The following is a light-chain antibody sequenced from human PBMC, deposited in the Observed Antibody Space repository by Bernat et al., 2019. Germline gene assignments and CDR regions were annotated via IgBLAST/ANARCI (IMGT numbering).Light chain of an antibody. CDR2: EVN. V-gene: IGLV2-18*02. CDR3: CSFTTTTTWV. CDR1: SSDVGSYNR. Sequence: QSALTQPPSVSGSPGQSVTISCTGTSSDVGSYNRVSWYQQPPGTAPKLMIYEVNNRPSGVPDRFSGSKSGNTASLTISGLQAEDEAAYYCCSFTTTTTWVFGGGTTLTVL. J-gene: IGLJ3*02.